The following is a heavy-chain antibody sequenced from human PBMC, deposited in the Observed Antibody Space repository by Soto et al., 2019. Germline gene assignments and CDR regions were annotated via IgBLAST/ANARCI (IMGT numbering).Heavy chain of an antibody. V-gene: IGHV3-23*01. D-gene: IGHD6-19*01. J-gene: IGHJ4*02. CDR3: TKGWLDY. Sequence: EVKVLDSGGGLVQPGGSLRLSCAASGFSIRNYVMNWVRQAPGKGLEWVSSVSGSGVGIYADSVKGRFSISRDNSKNTLDWQMNSLRAEVTAVYYCTKGWLDYWGQGTLVTVSS. CDR2: VSGSGVGI. CDR1: GFSIRNYV.